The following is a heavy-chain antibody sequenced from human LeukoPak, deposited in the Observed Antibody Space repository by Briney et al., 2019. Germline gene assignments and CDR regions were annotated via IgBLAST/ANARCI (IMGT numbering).Heavy chain of an antibody. CDR2: IYYSGST. Sequence: TSETLSLTCTVSGGSISSYYWSWIRQPPGKGLEWIGYIYYSGSTNYNPSLKSRVTISVDTSKNQFSLKLSSVTAADTAVYYCARGRYSGSYSLSYYFDNWGQGTLVTVSS. J-gene: IGHJ4*02. V-gene: IGHV4-59*01. CDR3: ARGRYSGSYSLSYYFDN. CDR1: GGSISSYY. D-gene: IGHD1-26*01.